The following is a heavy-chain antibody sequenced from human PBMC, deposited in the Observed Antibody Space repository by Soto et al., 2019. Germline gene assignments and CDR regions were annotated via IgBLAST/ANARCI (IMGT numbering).Heavy chain of an antibody. J-gene: IGHJ6*02. CDR3: ARGSGYYDSPGGRYYYYGMDV. CDR1: GFTFSSYA. D-gene: IGHD3-3*01. V-gene: IGHV3-30-3*01. Sequence: PGGSLRLSCAASGFTFSSYAMHWVRQAPGKGLEWVAVISYDGSNKYYADSVKGRFTISRDNSKNTLYLQMNSLRAEDTAVYYCARGSGYYDSPGGRYYYYGMDVWGQGTTVTVSS. CDR2: ISYDGSNK.